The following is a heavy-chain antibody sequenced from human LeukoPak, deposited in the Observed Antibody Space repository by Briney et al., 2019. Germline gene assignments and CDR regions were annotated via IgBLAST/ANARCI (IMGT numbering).Heavy chain of an antibody. CDR3: ARSTFYCSSTSCTKGTFAY. V-gene: IGHV4-59*11. Sequence: SETLSLTCTVTGGSISSHSWTWIRQPPGKGLEWIGYIYYSGSTNYNPSLKSRVTISVDTSKNQFSLKLSSVTAADTAVYYCARSTFYCSSTSCTKGTFAYWGQGTLVTVSS. D-gene: IGHD2-2*01. CDR2: IYYSGST. J-gene: IGHJ4*02. CDR1: GGSISSHS.